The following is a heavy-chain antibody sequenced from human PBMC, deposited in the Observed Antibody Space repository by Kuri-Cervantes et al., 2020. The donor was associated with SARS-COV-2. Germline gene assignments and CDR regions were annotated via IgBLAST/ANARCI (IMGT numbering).Heavy chain of an antibody. CDR2: ISPYSGNT. D-gene: IGHD2-2*01. CDR1: GYSFTTSG. V-gene: IGHV1-18*01. J-gene: IGHJ4*02. CDR3: ARGAGPRVVVVPAAFDF. Sequence: ASVKVSCKASGYSFTTSGISWVRQAPGQGLDWMGWISPYSGNTEYAQKFQDRVTITADKSTTTAYMDLRGLTSDDTAVYYCARGAGPRVVVVPAAFDFWGQGTPVTVSS.